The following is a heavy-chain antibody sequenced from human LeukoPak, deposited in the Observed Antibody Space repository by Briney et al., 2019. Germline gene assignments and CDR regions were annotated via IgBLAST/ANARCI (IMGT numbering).Heavy chain of an antibody. CDR3: ARALHSSGWSSYADYYYMDV. CDR2: IIPILGTA. Sequence: ASVKVSCKASGGTFSSYAISWVRQAPGQGLEWMGRIIPILGTANYAQKFQGRVTITTDESTSTAYMELSSLRSEDTAVYYCARALHSSGWSSYADYYYMDVWGKGTTVTVSS. V-gene: IGHV1-69*11. CDR1: GGTFSSYA. D-gene: IGHD6-13*01. J-gene: IGHJ6*03.